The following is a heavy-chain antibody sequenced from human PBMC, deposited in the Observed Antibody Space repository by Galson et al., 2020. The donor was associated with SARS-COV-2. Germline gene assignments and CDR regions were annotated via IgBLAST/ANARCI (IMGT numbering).Heavy chain of an antibody. J-gene: IGHJ6*03. CDR1: GFSVSHTY. CDR3: ARAHNRDIVVVPAAIPYYYYYMDV. Sequence: GGSLRLSCAASGFSVSHTYMDWVRQAPGKGLEWVSLIFGDGRTFYADSVKGRFTISRDNAKNSLYLQMNSLRAEDTAVYYCARAHNRDIVVVPAAIPYYYYYMDVWGKGTTVTVSS. V-gene: IGHV3-66*01. CDR2: IFGDGRT. D-gene: IGHD2-2*01.